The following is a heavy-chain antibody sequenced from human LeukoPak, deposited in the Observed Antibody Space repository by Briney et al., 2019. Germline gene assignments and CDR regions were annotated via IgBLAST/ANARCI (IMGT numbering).Heavy chain of an antibody. CDR1: GGTFSSYT. J-gene: IGHJ6*02. CDR3: ARDPTPSYDSSGYYYHYGMDV. D-gene: IGHD3-22*01. Sequence: SVRVSCKASGGTFSSYTISWVRQAPGQGLEWMGRIIPILGIANYAQKFQGRVTITADKSTSTAYMELSSLRSEDTAVYYCARDPTPSYDSSGYYYHYGMDVWGQGTTVTVSS. V-gene: IGHV1-69*04. CDR2: IIPILGIA.